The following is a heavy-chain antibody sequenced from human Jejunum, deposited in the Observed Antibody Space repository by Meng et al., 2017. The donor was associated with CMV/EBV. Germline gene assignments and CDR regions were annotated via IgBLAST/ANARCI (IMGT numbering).Heavy chain of an antibody. CDR2: ISAYNGNT. J-gene: IGHJ4*02. V-gene: IGHV1-18*01. CDR3: ARFYCSSTSCPHVLFDY. CDR1: GFIFTSYA. Sequence: VQLVPCGAELKQPGASVKVSCEASGFIFTSYAISWVRQAPGQGLQYLGWISAYNGNTNYAQELQGRVTMTTDTSTSTAYMELRSLRFDDTAVYYCARFYCSSTSCPHVLFDYWGQGTLVTVSS. D-gene: IGHD2-2*01.